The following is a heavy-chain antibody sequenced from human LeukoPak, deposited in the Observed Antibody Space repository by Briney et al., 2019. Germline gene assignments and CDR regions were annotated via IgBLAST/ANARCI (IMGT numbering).Heavy chain of an antibody. CDR1: GFTFSSYS. J-gene: IGHJ3*02. D-gene: IGHD3-22*01. CDR3: AREAPKVYYDSNGYFDAFDI. V-gene: IGHV3-21*01. CDR2: ISSSSSYI. Sequence: GGSLRLSCAASGFTFSSYSMNWVRQAPGKGLEWVSSISSSSSYIYYADSVKGRFTISRDNAKNSLYLQMNSLRAEDTAVYYCAREAPKVYYDSNGYFDAFDIWGQGTMVTVSS.